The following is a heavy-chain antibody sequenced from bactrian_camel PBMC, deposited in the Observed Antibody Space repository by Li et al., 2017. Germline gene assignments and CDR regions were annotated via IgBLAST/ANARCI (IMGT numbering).Heavy chain of an antibody. D-gene: IGHD4*01. V-gene: IGHV3S53*01. CDR1: GYTYLNYC. CDR2: IDSDDST. J-gene: IGHJ4*01. Sequence: HVQLVESGGGSVQAGGSLRLSCAISGYTYLNYCVGWFRQASGKLREGVASIDSDDSTTYGESVKGRFTISQDGAKNTVFLQMNGLKSEDTAMYYCALASSWCRLATSDVAKYEYWGQGTQVTVS. CDR3: ALASSWCRLATSDVAKYEY.